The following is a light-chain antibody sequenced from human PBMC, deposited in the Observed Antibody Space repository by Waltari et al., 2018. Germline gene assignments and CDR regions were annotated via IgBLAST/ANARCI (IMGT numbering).Light chain of an antibody. CDR2: DNV. J-gene: IGLJ2*01. CDR3: GTWDSSLNGGV. Sequence: QSVLTQPPSVSAAPGQKVTISCSGSSSNIGTSYVSWYQQLPGTAPKPLVYDNVKRPSGFPDRFSGSKSGTSATLGITGLQTGDEADDYCGTWDSSLNGGVFGGGTKLTVL. V-gene: IGLV1-51*01. CDR1: SSNIGTSY.